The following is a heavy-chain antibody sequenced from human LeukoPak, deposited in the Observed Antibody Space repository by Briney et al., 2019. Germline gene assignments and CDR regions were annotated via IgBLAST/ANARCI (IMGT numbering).Heavy chain of an antibody. J-gene: IGHJ6*03. CDR1: GFTFGSYT. Sequence: GGSLRLSCAVSGFTFGSYTMNWVRQAPGKGLEWVSHISSTSTTYYADSVKGRFTTSRDNAKNLLYLQMNSLRAEDTAVYYCARGGSGSYSLGSMDVWGKGTTVTVSS. CDR2: ISSTSTT. D-gene: IGHD3-10*01. V-gene: IGHV3-48*01. CDR3: ARGGSGSYSLGSMDV.